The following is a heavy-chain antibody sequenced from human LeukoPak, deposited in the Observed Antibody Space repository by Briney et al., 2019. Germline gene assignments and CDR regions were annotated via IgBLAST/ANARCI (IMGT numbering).Heavy chain of an antibody. D-gene: IGHD6-13*01. J-gene: IGHJ3*02. CDR1: GGSISRYY. Sequence: SETLSLTCTVSGGSISRYYWSWIRQPPGKGLEWSGYIYTSGSTNYNPSLKSRVTISVDTSKNQFSLKLSSVTAADTAVYYCARRMVAAAATGAFDIWGQGTMVTVSS. CDR3: ARRMVAAAATGAFDI. V-gene: IGHV4-4*09. CDR2: IYTSGST.